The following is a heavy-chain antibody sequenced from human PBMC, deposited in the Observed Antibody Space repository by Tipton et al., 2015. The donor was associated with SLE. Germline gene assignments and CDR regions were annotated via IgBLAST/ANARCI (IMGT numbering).Heavy chain of an antibody. CDR3: ARAEWELLTGFDY. D-gene: IGHD1-26*01. J-gene: IGHJ4*02. V-gene: IGHV4-59*01. CDR2: IYYSGST. Sequence: TLSLTCTVSGGSISSYYWSWIRQPPGKGLEWIGYIYYSGSTNYNPSLKSRVTISVDTSKHQFSLKLSSVTAADTAVYYCARAEWELLTGFDYWGQGTLVTVSS. CDR1: GGSISSYY.